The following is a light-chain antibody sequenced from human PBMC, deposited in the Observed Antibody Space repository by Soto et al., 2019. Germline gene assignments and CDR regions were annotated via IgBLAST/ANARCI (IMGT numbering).Light chain of an antibody. CDR2: GVS. CDR3: QQYGNSPIT. V-gene: IGKV3-20*01. CDR1: QSVSSAY. Sequence: ENVFTQSPGTLSLSPGERANPSCRASQSVSSAYSAWFQKKPGQAPRLLIYGVSTRATGIADRFSGSGSGTDFNLTISRLETEDFAVYYCQQYGNSPITFGQGTRLEI. J-gene: IGKJ5*01.